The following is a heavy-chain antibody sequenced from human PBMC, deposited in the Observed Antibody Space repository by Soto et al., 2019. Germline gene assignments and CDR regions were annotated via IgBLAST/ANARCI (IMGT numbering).Heavy chain of an antibody. J-gene: IGHJ5*02. D-gene: IGHD3-10*01. V-gene: IGHV4-34*01. Sequence: SETLSLTCAVYGASLSDYYWSWIRLIPGKGLEWIGEIDYSGGTNYNPSLKSRVTMSVDTSKNQFSLKLSSVTVADTAVYYCARHAGGGNWFDPWGQGTLVTVSS. CDR1: GASLSDYY. CDR3: ARHAGGGNWFDP. CDR2: IDYSGGT.